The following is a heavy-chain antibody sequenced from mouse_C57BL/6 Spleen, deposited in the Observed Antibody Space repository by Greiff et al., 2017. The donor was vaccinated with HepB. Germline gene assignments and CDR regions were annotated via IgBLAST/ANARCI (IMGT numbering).Heavy chain of an antibody. J-gene: IGHJ4*01. Sequence: VQLQQSGAELVRPGASVKLSCTASGFNIKDYYMHWVKQRPEQGLEWIGRIDPEDGDTEYAPKFQGKATMTADTSSNTAYLQLSSLTSEDTAVYYCTTEGTTVVGSMDYWGQGTSVTVSS. CDR1: GFNIKDYY. V-gene: IGHV14-1*01. CDR2: IDPEDGDT. D-gene: IGHD1-1*01. CDR3: TTEGTTVVGSMDY.